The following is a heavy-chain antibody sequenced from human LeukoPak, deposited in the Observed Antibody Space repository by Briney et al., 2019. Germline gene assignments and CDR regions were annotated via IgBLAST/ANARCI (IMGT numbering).Heavy chain of an antibody. CDR1: GGSISSYY. J-gene: IGHJ1*01. Sequence: SETLSLTCTVSGGSISSYYWSWIRQPPGKGLEWIGYIYYSGSTDYNPALKSRVTMSVDTSKNQFSLKLSSVTAADTAVYYCVRGDYYDSSEHFQHWGQGTLVTVS. CDR3: VRGDYYDSSEHFQH. D-gene: IGHD3-22*01. CDR2: IYYSGST. V-gene: IGHV4-59*08.